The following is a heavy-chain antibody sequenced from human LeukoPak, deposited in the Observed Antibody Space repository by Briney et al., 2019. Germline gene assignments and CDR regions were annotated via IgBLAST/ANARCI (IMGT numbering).Heavy chain of an antibody. CDR1: GYTFTSYG. CDR2: ISAYNGNT. Sequence: ASVKVSCKASGYTFTSYGISWVRQAPGQGLEWMGWISAYNGNTNYAQKLQGRVTITTDTSTSTAYMELRSLRSDDTAVYYCAKDGRLTLIAAAARVDYWGQGTLVTVYS. D-gene: IGHD6-13*01. CDR3: AKDGRLTLIAAAARVDY. V-gene: IGHV1-18*01. J-gene: IGHJ4*02.